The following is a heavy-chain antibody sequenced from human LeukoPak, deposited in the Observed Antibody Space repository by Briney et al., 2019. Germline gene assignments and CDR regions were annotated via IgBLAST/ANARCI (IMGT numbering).Heavy chain of an antibody. CDR1: GYTFTSYY. D-gene: IGHD6-19*01. Sequence: ASVTVSCKASGYTFTSYYMHWVRQAPGQGLEWMGIINPSGGSTSYAQKFQGRVTMTRDMSTSTVYMELSSLRCEDTAVHYCARDTRAYSSGWYPENYFDYWGQGTLVTVSS. CDR2: INPSGGST. V-gene: IGHV1-46*01. CDR3: ARDTRAYSSGWYPENYFDY. J-gene: IGHJ4*02.